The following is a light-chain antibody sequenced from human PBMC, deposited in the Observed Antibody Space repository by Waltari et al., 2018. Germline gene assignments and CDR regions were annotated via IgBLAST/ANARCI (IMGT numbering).Light chain of an antibody. Sequence: QSALTQPPSASGSPVQTVIISCTGTSSDIGAYKYVSWYQQIPGRAPALIIYEVDRRPPGVPDRFSGSKSGNTASLTVSGLQTEDEGDYYCSSYAGSNKLIFGGVTKLTVL. V-gene: IGLV2-8*01. CDR2: EVD. J-gene: IGLJ2*01. CDR3: SSYAGSNKLI. CDR1: SSDIGAYKY.